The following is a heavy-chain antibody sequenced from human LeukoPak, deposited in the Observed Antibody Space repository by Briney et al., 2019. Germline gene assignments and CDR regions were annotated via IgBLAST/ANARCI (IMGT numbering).Heavy chain of an antibody. CDR2: INPNSGGT. CDR1: GYTFTGYY. D-gene: IGHD3-16*02. V-gene: IGHV1-2*02. J-gene: IGHJ4*02. CDR3: ARVLNRRYYFDY. Sequence: ASVKVSCKASGYTFTGYYMHWVRQAPGQGLEWMGWINPNSGGTNYAQKFQGRVTMTRDTSISTAYMELSRLRSDDTAVYYCARVLNRRYYFDYWGQGTLVTVSS.